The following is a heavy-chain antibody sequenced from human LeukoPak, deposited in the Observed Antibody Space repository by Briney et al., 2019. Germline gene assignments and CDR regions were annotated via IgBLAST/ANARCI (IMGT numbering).Heavy chain of an antibody. Sequence: SETLSLTCAVYGGSFSGYYWSWIRQPAGKGLEWIGRIYVSGITNSNPYLKSRVTMSLDTSKNQFSLRLTSVTAADTAVYYCARDVYNSRYYGFDYWGQGTLVTVS. V-gene: IGHV4-4*07. CDR1: GGSFSGYY. J-gene: IGHJ4*02. D-gene: IGHD6-13*01. CDR3: ARDVYNSRYYGFDY. CDR2: IYVSGIT.